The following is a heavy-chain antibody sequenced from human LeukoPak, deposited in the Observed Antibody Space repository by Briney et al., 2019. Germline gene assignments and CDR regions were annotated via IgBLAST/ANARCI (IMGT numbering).Heavy chain of an antibody. CDR2: ISWNSGSI. CDR3: ARYYGSGSYYYYYYGMDV. Sequence: GGSLRLSCAASGFTFDDYAMHWVRQAPGKGLEWVSGISWNSGSIGYADSVKGRFTISRDNAKNSLYLQMNSLRAEDTALYYCARYYGSGSYYYYYYGMDVWGQGTTVTVSS. J-gene: IGHJ6*02. V-gene: IGHV3-9*01. D-gene: IGHD3-10*01. CDR1: GFTFDDYA.